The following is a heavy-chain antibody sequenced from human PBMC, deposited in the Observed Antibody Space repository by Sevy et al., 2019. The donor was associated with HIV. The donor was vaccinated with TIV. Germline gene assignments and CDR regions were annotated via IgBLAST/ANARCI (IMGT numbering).Heavy chain of an antibody. CDR2: IYSGGNT. CDR3: AGDSPYYYDSSGYSNPYGYYAMDV. CDR1: GFTVSTNY. V-gene: IGHV3-53*01. J-gene: IGHJ6*02. Sequence: GGSLRLSCVASGFTVSTNYMSWVRQAPGKGLEWVSVIYSGGNTYYPDSGKGRFAISRDIPKNTLYLQMNGLRAEDTAVYYCAGDSPYYYDSSGYSNPYGYYAMDVWGQGTTVTVSS. D-gene: IGHD3-22*01.